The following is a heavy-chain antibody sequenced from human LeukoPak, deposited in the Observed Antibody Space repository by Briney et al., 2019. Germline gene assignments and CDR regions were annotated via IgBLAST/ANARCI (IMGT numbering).Heavy chain of an antibody. CDR1: GFTFSSYA. CDR2: ISYDGSNK. J-gene: IGHJ6*02. D-gene: IGHD3-16*01. V-gene: IGHV3-30-3*01. Sequence: GGSLRLSCAASGFTFSSYAMHWVRQAPGKGLERVAVISYDGSNKYYADSVKGRFTISRDNSKNTLYLQMNSLRAEDTAVYYCAGDYAISTGYYGMDVWGQGTTVTVSS. CDR3: AGDYAISTGYYGMDV.